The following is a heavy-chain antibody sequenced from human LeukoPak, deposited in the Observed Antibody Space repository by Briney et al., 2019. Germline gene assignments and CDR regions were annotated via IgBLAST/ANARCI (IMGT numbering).Heavy chain of an antibody. D-gene: IGHD3-9*01. CDR2: INPSGGST. CDR1: GYTFTSYY. CDR3: ARAPASITIFFSHKPEDP. Sequence: GASVKVSCKASGYTFTSYYMHWVRQAPGQGLEWMGIINPSGGSTSYAQKFQGRVTMTRDTSTSTVYMELSSLRSEDTAVYYCARAPASITIFFSHKPEDPWGQGTLVTVSS. J-gene: IGHJ5*02. V-gene: IGHV1-46*01.